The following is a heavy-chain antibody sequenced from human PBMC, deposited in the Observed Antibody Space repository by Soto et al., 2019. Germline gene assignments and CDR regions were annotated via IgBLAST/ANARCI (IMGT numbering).Heavy chain of an antibody. D-gene: IGHD6-13*01. CDR1: GDSISTSAYY. CDR3: ARLGGVIAGSDFDY. J-gene: IGHJ4*02. V-gene: IGHV4-39*01. Sequence: PSETLSLTCTVSGDSISTSAYYWGWVRQPPGKGLEWVGTIYYTGSTYYNPPLESRVTMSLQTSKNQFSLNLTSVTAADTAVYYCARLGGVIAGSDFDYWGQGALGTVSS. CDR2: IYYTGST.